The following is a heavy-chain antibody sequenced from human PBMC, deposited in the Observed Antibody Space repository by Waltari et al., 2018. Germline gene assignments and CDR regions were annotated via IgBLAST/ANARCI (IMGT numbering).Heavy chain of an antibody. V-gene: IGHV3-30-3*01. CDR1: GFTFRSYA. CDR3: ARRVVVVPAAMKGWFDP. CDR2: VSYDGSNK. J-gene: IGHJ5*02. Sequence: QVQLVESGGGVVQPGKSLRLSCAASGFTFRSYAMHWVRQAPGKGLEWVAVVSYDGSNKYYADSVKGRFTISRDNSKNALYVQMNSLRIEDTAIYYCARRVVVVPAAMKGWFDPWGQGTLVTVSS. D-gene: IGHD2-2*01.